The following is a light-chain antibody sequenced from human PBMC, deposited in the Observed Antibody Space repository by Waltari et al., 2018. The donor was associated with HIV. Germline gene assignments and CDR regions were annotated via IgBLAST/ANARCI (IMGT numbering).Light chain of an antibody. CDR2: EVS. CDR3: SSYAGSNNLV. J-gene: IGLJ3*02. CDR1: SSDVGGYNY. V-gene: IGLV2-8*01. Sequence: QSALTQPPSASGSPGQSVTISCTGTSSDVGGYNYVSWYEQHPGKAPKLMIYEVSKRPSGVPDRLSCSKAGNTASLTVSWRQAEDEADYYCSSYAGSNNLVFGGGTKLTVL.